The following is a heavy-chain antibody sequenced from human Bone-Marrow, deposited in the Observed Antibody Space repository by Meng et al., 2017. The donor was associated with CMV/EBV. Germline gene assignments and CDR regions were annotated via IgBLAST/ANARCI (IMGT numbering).Heavy chain of an antibody. D-gene: IGHD2-2*02. V-gene: IGHV4-59*01. CDR3: ARGRESLPDCSSTSCYRVGYYGMDV. J-gene: IGHJ6*01. Sequence: SETLSLTCTVSGGSISSYYWSWIRQPPGKGLEWIGYIYYSGSTNYNPSLKSRVTISVDTSKNQFSLKLSSVTAADTAVYYCARGRESLPDCSSTSCYRVGYYGMDVWGQGTTVAVSS. CDR2: IYYSGST. CDR1: GGSISSYY.